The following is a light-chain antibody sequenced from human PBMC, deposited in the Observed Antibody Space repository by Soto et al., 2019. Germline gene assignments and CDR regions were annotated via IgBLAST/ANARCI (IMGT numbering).Light chain of an antibody. CDR2: GNS. V-gene: IGLV1-40*01. CDR1: SSNIGARND. CDR3: SAYTARSTLV. J-gene: IGLJ3*02. Sequence: QSVLTQPPSVSGAPGQKVTISCTGSSSNIGARNDVHWYQQLPGRAPKLLIYGNSNRPSGVPDRFSGSKSGTSGSLAITGLQAEDEGDYYCSAYTARSTLVFGGGTKLTVL.